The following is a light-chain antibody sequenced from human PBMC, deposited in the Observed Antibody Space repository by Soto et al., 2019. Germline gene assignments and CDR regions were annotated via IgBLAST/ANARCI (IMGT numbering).Light chain of an antibody. CDR2: SDD. V-gene: IGLV1-44*01. J-gene: IGLJ1*01. CDR3: GTWDDSLNGYV. Sequence: QSVLTQPPSASGTPGQRVTISCSGSSSNIGNNNVNWYQQLPGTAPKLLIYSDDQRPSGVPDRFSGSKSGTSASLAISGLQSEDEADYYCGTWDDSLNGYVFGAGTKVTVL. CDR1: SSNIGNNN.